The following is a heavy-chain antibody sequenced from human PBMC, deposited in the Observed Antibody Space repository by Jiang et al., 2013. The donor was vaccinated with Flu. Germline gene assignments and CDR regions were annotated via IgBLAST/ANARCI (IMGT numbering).Heavy chain of an antibody. CDR1: GYTFTSYA. D-gene: IGHD1-26*01. CDR3: ARVGGIVGATPQYPIDY. Sequence: SVKASCKASGYTFTSYAMHWVRQAPGQRLEWMGWINAGNGNTKYSQKFQGRVTITRDTSASTAYMELSSLRSEDTAVYYCARVGGIVGATPQYPIDYWGQGTLVTVSS. V-gene: IGHV1-3*01. J-gene: IGHJ4*02. CDR2: INAGNGNT.